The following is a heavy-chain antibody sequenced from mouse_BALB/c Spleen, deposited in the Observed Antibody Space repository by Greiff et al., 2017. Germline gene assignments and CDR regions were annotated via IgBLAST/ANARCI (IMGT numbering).Heavy chain of an antibody. CDR1: GFTFSDYY. D-gene: IGHD2-3*01. J-gene: IGHJ3*01. Sequence: EVMLVESGGGLVKPGGSLKLSCAASGFTFSDYYMYWVRQTPEKRLEWVATISDGGSYTYYPDSVKGRFTISRDNAKNNLYLQMSSLKSEDTAMYYCARGVYDGYLFAYWGQGTLVTVSA. V-gene: IGHV5-4*02. CDR2: ISDGGSYT. CDR3: ARGVYDGYLFAY.